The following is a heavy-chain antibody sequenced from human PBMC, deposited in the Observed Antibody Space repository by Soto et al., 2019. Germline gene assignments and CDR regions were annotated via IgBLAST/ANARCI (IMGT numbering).Heavy chain of an antibody. CDR3: AVCIAAAGFFDY. CDR1: GGSISSYY. V-gene: IGHV4-59*01. Sequence: SETLSLTCTVSGGSISSYYWSWIRQPPGKGLEWIGYIYYSGSTNYNPSLKSRVTISVDTSKNQFSLKLSSVTAADTAVYYCAVCIAAAGFFDYWGQGTLVTVSS. D-gene: IGHD6-13*01. CDR2: IYYSGST. J-gene: IGHJ4*02.